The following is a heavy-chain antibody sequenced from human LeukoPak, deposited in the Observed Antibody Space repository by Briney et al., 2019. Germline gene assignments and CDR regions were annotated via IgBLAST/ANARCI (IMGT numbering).Heavy chain of an antibody. CDR3: AREYDILTNDAFDI. D-gene: IGHD3-9*01. CDR1: GYTFTSYG. V-gene: IGHV1-18*04. CDR2: ISAYNGNT. Sequence: ASVKVSCKASGYTFTSYGISWVRQAPGQGLEWMGWISAYNGNTNYAQKLQGRVTMTTDTSTSTAYMELRSLRSDDTAVYYCAREYDILTNDAFDIWAKGQWSPSLQ. J-gene: IGHJ3*02.